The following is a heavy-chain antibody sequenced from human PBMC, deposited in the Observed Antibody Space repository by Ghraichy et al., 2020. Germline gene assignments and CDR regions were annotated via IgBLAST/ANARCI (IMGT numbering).Heavy chain of an antibody. J-gene: IGHJ4*02. D-gene: IGHD3-10*01. CDR2: INPNSGGT. Sequence: ASVKVSCKASGYTFTGYYMHWVRQAPGQGLEWMGRINPNSGGTNYAQKFQGRVTMTRDTSISTAYMELSRLRSDDTAVYYCARVGEWFGEVDYWGQGTLVTVSS. CDR1: GYTFTGYY. CDR3: ARVGEWFGEVDY. V-gene: IGHV1-2*06.